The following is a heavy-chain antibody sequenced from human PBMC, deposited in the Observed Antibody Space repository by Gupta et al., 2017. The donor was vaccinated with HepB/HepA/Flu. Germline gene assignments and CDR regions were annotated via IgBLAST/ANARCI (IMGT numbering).Heavy chain of an antibody. CDR1: GFTFSDDY. CDR3: ARVAQFWPTYYFDY. Sequence: QVQLVESGGGLVKPGGSLRLSCAASGFTFSDDYMRWVRQAPGKRPEWVSYIGSGGVTKYYADSVRGRFTVSRDNAKNSLYLQVNSLSTDDTAVYYCARVAQFWPTYYFDYWGRGTLVTVSS. V-gene: IGHV3-11*01. CDR2: IGSGGVTK. D-gene: IGHD2-21*01. J-gene: IGHJ4*02.